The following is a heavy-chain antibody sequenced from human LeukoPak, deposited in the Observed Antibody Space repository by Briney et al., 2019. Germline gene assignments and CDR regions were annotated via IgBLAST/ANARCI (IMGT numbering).Heavy chain of an antibody. J-gene: IGHJ4*02. D-gene: IGHD5-18*01. CDR3: AAPKRGYSYGYDY. CDR2: IIPIFGTA. V-gene: IGHV1-69*05. Sequence: GASVKVSCKASGGTFSSYAISWVRQAPEQGLEWMGGIIPIFGTANYAQKFQGRVTITTDESTSTAYMELSSLRSEDTAVYYCAAPKRGYSYGYDYWGQGTLVTVSS. CDR1: GGTFSSYA.